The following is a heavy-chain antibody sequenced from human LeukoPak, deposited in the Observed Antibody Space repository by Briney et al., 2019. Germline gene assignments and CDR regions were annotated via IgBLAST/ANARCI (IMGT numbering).Heavy chain of an antibody. CDR2: ISSSSSTI. V-gene: IGHV3-48*01. J-gene: IGHJ4*02. D-gene: IGHD3-16*02. CDR1: GFTFSSYS. CDR3: ARDSSYRSYYFDY. Sequence: GGSLRLSCAASGFTFSSYSMNWVRQAPGKGLEWVSYISSSSSTIYYADSVKGRFTISRDNAKNSLYLQMNSLRAEDTAVYYCARDSSYRSYYFDYWGQGTLVTVSS.